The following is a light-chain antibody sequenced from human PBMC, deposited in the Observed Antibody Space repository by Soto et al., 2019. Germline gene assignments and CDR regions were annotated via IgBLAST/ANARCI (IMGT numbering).Light chain of an antibody. CDR3: LSYGGSTNYV. CDR2: EVE. V-gene: IGLV2-8*01. CDR1: SSDVGGYHY. J-gene: IGLJ1*01. Sequence: QSLLAQPPSASESPGQSVTISCTGTSSDVGGYHYVSWYQHHPGRAPKLLIYEVETRPPGVPGRFSGSKSGNTASLTVSGLQADDEADYYCLSYGGSTNYVFGTGTKVTVL.